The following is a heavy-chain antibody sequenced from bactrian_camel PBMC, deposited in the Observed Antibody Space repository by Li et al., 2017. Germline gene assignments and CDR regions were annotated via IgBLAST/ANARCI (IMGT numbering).Heavy chain of an antibody. CDR1: SLSYSTNC. CDR3: AADLARYCGAFSGFFARAS. D-gene: IGHD2*01. Sequence: HVQLVESGGGSVQAGGSLTLSCAASSLSYSTNCMGWFRQRPGGIHEGIAAIDSRENSYYADSVKGRFTLSKDNAKNTLYLQMNSLKPEDSAMYYCAADLARYCGAFSGFFARASWGQGTQVTV. J-gene: IGHJ4*01. V-gene: IGHV3S53*01. CDR2: IDSRENS.